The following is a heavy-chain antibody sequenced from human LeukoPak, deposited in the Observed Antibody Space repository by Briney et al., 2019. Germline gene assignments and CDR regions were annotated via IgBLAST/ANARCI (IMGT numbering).Heavy chain of an antibody. J-gene: IGHJ4*02. CDR1: GGSISSSSYY. V-gene: IGHV4-39*01. CDR3: ALASPGYFDY. CDR2: IYYSGST. Sequence: PSETLSLTCTVSGGSISSSSYYWGWIRPPPGKGLEWIGSIYYSGSTYYNSSLKSRITISVDTSKNQFSLKLSSVTAADTAVYYCALASPGYFDYWGQGTLVTVSS.